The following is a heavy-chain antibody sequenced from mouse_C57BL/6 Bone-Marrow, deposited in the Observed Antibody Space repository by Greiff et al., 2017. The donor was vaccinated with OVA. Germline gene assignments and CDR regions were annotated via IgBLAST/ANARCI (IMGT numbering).Heavy chain of an antibody. D-gene: IGHD1-1*01. J-gene: IGHJ2*01. V-gene: IGHV14-3*01. CDR1: GFNIKNTY. CDR3: ARITTVVEGDFDY. Sequence: VQLQQSVAELVRPGALVKLSCTASGFNIKNTYMHWVKQRPEQGLEWIGRIDPANGNTKYAPKFQGKATITADTSSNTAYLQLSSLTSEDTAIYYCARITTVVEGDFDYWGQGTTLTVSS. CDR2: IDPANGNT.